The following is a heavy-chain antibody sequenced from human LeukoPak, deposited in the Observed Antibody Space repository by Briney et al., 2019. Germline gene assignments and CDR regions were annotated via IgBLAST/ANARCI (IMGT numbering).Heavy chain of an antibody. V-gene: IGHV3-30-3*01. J-gene: IGHJ6*03. CDR3: ARDHTLVPAAHSPFYYYYYMDV. CDR1: GFTFSSYA. D-gene: IGHD2-2*01. CDR2: ISYDGSNK. Sequence: GGSLRLSCAASGFTFSSYAMHWVRQAPGKGLEWVAVISYDGSNKYYADSVKGRFTISRDNSKNTLYLQMNSLRAEDTAVYYCARDHTLVPAAHSPFYYYYYMDVWGKGTTVTVSS.